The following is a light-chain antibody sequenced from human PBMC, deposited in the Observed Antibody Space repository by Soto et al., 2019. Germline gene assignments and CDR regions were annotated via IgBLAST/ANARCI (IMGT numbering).Light chain of an antibody. Sequence: EIVMTQSPATLSVSPGERATLSCRASQSVSSNLAWYQQKPGQAPRLLIYGASTRPPGIPARFSGSVSGTEFTLTISSLQSEDFAVYYCQQYNNWTRTFGQGTKVESK. V-gene: IGKV3-15*01. CDR1: QSVSSN. J-gene: IGKJ1*01. CDR3: QQYNNWTRT. CDR2: GAS.